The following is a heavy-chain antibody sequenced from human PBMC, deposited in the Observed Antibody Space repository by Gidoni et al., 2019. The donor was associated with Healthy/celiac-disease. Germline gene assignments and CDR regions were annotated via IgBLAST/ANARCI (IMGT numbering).Heavy chain of an antibody. V-gene: IGHV3-30-3*01. D-gene: IGHD5-12*01. J-gene: IGHJ5*02. Sequence: QLQLVESGGGVVPPGRSLRLSCSAPGITFSSYAMHWVRQAPGKGLEWVAVISYDGSNKFYADSVKGRFTISRDNSKNTLYLQMNSLRAEDTAVYYCARDWGWLQPRGWFDPWGQGTLVTVSS. CDR2: ISYDGSNK. CDR3: ARDWGWLQPRGWFDP. CDR1: GITFSSYA.